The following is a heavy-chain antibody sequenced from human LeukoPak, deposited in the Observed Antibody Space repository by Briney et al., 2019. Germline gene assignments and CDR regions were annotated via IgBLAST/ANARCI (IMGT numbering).Heavy chain of an antibody. J-gene: IGHJ4*02. CDR3: ARAGYYDGSTFDY. CDR2: ISSSGSNT. D-gene: IGHD3-22*01. V-gene: IGHV3-11*01. CDR1: GFTFSDNY. Sequence: GGSLRLSCAASGFTFSDNYMTWIRQAPGKGLEWVSYISSSGSNTYYADSVKGRFTISRDNAKESLYLQMNSLRAEDTAVYYCARAGYYDGSTFDYWGQGTLVTVSS.